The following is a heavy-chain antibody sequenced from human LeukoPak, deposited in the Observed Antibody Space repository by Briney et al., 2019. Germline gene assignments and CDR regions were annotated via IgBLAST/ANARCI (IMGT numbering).Heavy chain of an antibody. CDR3: ARDFKAYSSSWYSLRTPLAYYGMDV. J-gene: IGHJ6*02. CDR1: GFTFSSYA. Sequence: PGGSLRLSCAASGFTFSSYAMHWVRQAPGKGLEWVAVISYDGSNKYYADSVKGRFTISRDNSKNTLYLQMNSLRAEDTAVYYCARDFKAYSSSWYSLRTPLAYYGMDVWGQGTTVTVSS. D-gene: IGHD6-13*01. CDR2: ISYDGSNK. V-gene: IGHV3-30-3*01.